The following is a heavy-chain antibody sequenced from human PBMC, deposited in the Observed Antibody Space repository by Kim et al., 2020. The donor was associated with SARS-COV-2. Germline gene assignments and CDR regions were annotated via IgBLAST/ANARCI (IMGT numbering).Heavy chain of an antibody. Sequence: GGSLRLSCAASGFTFSNAWMSWVRQAPGKGLEWVGRIKSKTDGGTTDYAAPVKGRFTISRDDSKNTLYLQMNSLKTEDTAVYYCTTTPFVVVTAITPPEVFDYWGQGTLVTVSS. D-gene: IGHD2-21*02. CDR1: GFTFSNAW. J-gene: IGHJ4*02. V-gene: IGHV3-15*01. CDR3: TTTPFVVVTAITPPEVFDY. CDR2: IKSKTDGGTT.